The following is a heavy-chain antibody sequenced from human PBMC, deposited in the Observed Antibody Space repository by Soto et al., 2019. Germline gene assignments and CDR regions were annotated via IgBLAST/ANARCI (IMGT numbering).Heavy chain of an antibody. Sequence: SVKVSCKASGGTFSSYTISWVRQAPGQGLEWMGRIIPILGIANYAQKFQGRVTITADKSTSTAYMELSSLRSEDTAVYYCARAQDIVVVPAAIQDFWFDPWGQGTLVTVSS. CDR2: IIPILGIA. V-gene: IGHV1-69*02. J-gene: IGHJ5*02. CDR1: GGTFSSYT. D-gene: IGHD2-2*01. CDR3: ARAQDIVVVPAAIQDFWFDP.